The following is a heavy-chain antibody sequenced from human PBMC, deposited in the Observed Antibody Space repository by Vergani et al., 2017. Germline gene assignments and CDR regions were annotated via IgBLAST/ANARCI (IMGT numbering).Heavy chain of an antibody. CDR3: VKDHPVFDE. CDR2: IQKDGIDK. CDR1: GFPFSTYG. J-gene: IGHJ4*02. V-gene: IGHV3-30*02. Sequence: VHLLESGGGLVQSGGSLRLSCAASGFPFSTYGMHWVRQAPGKGLEWVAFIQKDGIDKFYADSVRGRFTISRDFSKNTLYLEMNSLSAEDTALYHCVKDHPVFDEWGRGTLVSVS.